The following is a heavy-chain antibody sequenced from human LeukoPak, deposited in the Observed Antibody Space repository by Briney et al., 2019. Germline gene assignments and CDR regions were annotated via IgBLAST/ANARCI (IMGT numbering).Heavy chain of an antibody. J-gene: IGHJ4*02. D-gene: IGHD3-22*01. CDR2: IYYSGST. CDR3: ARNADDSSSYPYFDY. CDR1: GGSISNYH. V-gene: IGHV4-59*01. Sequence: PSETLSLTCTVSGGSISNYHWSWIRQPPGKTLEWIGYIYYSGSTNYNPSFRSRVTISVDTSKNQFSLKVRSVTAADTAVYYCARNADDSSSYPYFDYWGQGTLVTVSS.